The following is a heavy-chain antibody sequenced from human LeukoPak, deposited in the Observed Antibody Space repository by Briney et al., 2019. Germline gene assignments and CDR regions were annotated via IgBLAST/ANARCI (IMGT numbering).Heavy chain of an antibody. CDR3: ARLPDTDMVRSPFDY. CDR2: IYPGDSDT. CDR1: GYSFTSYW. V-gene: IGHV5-51*07. J-gene: IGHJ4*02. Sequence: GESLKISCKGSGYSFTSYWIGWVHQMPGKGLEWMGIIYPGDSDTRYSPSFQGQVTISADKSISTAYLQWSSLKASDTAMYYCARLPDTDMVRSPFDYWGQGTLVTVSS. D-gene: IGHD5-18*01.